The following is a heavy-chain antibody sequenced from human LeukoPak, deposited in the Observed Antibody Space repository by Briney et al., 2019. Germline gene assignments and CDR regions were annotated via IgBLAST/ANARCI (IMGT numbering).Heavy chain of an antibody. CDR2: IRASGTVM. J-gene: IGHJ4*02. Sequence: GGSLRLSCAASGFTFSSFDMTWVGPAPGKGLEWLSYIRASGTVMYYADSVKGRFTISRDNAANSLHLNLNFLSAEDPAVYYCGREPRGGIYLYNFLDYWGRGTLVTVSS. CDR1: GFTFSSFD. V-gene: IGHV3-48*03. D-gene: IGHD3-16*02. CDR3: GREPRGGIYLYNFLDY.